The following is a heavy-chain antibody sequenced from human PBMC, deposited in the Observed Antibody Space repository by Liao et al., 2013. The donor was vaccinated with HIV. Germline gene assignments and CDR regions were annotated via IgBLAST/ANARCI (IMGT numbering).Heavy chain of an antibody. D-gene: IGHD4/OR15-4a*01. CDR3: ARDHFDGAAMAHAFHI. Sequence: QVHLQESGPGLLKPSQALSLTCTVSGASISSGSHYWAWIRQPAGKGLEWIGRIYSSGSTMYNPSLKSRVAISVDTPKNQFYLKLGSVTAAXRGRYYCARDHFDGAAMAHAFHIWGQGTLVIVSS. J-gene: IGHJ3*02. V-gene: IGHV4-61*02. CDR1: GASISSGSHY. CDR2: IYSSGST.